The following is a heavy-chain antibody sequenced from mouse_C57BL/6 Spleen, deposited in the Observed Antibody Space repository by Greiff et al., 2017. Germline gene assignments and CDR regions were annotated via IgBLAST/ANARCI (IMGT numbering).Heavy chain of an antibody. D-gene: IGHD2-5*01. Sequence: LEESDAELVKPGASVKISCKASGYTFTDYTIHWMKQRPEQGLEWIGYIYPRDGSTKYTEKFKGKATLTADKSSSTAYLQLNSLTSEDSSVYFCARYYSNLWYFDVWGTGTTVTVSS. CDR3: ARYYSNLWYFDV. J-gene: IGHJ1*03. V-gene: IGHV1-78*01. CDR2: IYPRDGST. CDR1: GYTFTDYT.